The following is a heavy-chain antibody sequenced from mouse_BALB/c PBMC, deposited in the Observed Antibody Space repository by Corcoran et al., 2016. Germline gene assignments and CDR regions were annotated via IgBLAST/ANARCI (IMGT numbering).Heavy chain of an antibody. CDR2: INTYTGEP. J-gene: IGHJ4*01. CDR3: AREPYAMDY. CDR1: GYNFTNYG. Sequence: QIQLVQAGREVMKPGATVKISCKASGYNFTNYGMNWVKQPPGKGFKWWVWINTYTGEPLYDDDFKGRFAFSLDTSASTAYLQINNLKNEDTATYFGAREPYAMDYWGQGTSVTVSS. V-gene: IGHV9-3-1*01.